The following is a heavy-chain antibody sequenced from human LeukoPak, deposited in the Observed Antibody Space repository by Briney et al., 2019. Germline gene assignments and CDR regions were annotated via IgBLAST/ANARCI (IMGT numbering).Heavy chain of an antibody. J-gene: IGHJ4*02. CDR1: GFTFSSYG. CDR2: IWYDGSNK. Sequence: GRSLRLSCAASGFTFSSYGMHWVRQAPGKGLEWVAVIWYDGSNKYYADSVKGRFTISRDNSKNTLYLQMNSLRAEDMAVYYCARGGGVRGVNYFDYWGQGTLVTVSS. D-gene: IGHD3-10*02. CDR3: ARGGGVRGVNYFDY. V-gene: IGHV3-33*01.